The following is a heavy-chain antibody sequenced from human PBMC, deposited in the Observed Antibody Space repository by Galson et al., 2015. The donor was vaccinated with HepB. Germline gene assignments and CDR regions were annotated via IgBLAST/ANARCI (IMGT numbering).Heavy chain of an antibody. Sequence: SVKVSCKASGYTFTSYGIRWVRQAPGQGLEWMGWISAYNGNTNYAQKLQGRVTMTTDTSTSTAYMELRSLRSDDTAVYYCARGRPIMLDNWFDPWGQGTLVTVSS. CDR2: ISAYNGNT. CDR1: GYTFTSYG. CDR3: ARGRPIMLDNWFDP. V-gene: IGHV1-18*04. D-gene: IGHD3-16*01. J-gene: IGHJ5*02.